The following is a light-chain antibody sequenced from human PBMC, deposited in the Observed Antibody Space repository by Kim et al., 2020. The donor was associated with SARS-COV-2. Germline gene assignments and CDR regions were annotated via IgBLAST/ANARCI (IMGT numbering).Light chain of an antibody. V-gene: IGKV1-39*01. Sequence: DIQMTQSPSSLSASVGDRVTITCRASQSISSYLNWYQQKPGKAPKLLIYAASSLQSGVPSRFSGSGSGTDFTLTISSLQPEDFATYYCQQRYRTPPYTFGKGNKLEI. J-gene: IGKJ2*01. CDR1: QSISSY. CDR3: QQRYRTPPYT. CDR2: AAS.